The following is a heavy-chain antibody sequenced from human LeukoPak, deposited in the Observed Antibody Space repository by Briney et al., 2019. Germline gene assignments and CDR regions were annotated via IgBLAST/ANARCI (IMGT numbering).Heavy chain of an antibody. CDR2: ISSSSSYI. Sequence: GGSLRLSCAASGFTFSSYSMNWVRQAPGKGLEWVSSISSSSSYIYYADSVKGRFTISRDNAKNSLYLQMNSLRAEDTAVYYCARGQQLAPGFDYWGQGTLVTVSS. V-gene: IGHV3-21*01. CDR3: ARGQQLAPGFDY. D-gene: IGHD6-13*01. CDR1: GFTFSSYS. J-gene: IGHJ4*02.